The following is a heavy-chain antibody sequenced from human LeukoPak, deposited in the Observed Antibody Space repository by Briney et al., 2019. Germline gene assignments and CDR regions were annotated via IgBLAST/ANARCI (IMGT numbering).Heavy chain of an antibody. V-gene: IGHV3-30*04. CDR3: ARGGYDSSGYYYGVDY. J-gene: IGHJ4*02. Sequence: GRSLRLSCAASGFTFSSYAMHWVRQAPGKGLEWVAVISYEGSNKYYADSVKGRFTISRDNSKNTLYLQMNSLRAEDTAAYYCARGGYDSSGYYYGVDYWGQGTLVTVSS. D-gene: IGHD3-22*01. CDR2: ISYEGSNK. CDR1: GFTFSSYA.